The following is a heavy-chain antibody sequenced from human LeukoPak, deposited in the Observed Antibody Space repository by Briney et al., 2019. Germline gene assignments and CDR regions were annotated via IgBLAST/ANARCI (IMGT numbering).Heavy chain of an antibody. CDR1: GGSISSSSYY. D-gene: IGHD5-24*01. Sequence: TTSETLSLTCTVSGGSISSSSYYWGWIRQPPGKGLEWIGSIYYSGSTYYNPSLKSRVTISVDTSKNQFSLKLSSVTAADTAVYYCARDGDGYKPYDAFDIWGQGTMVTVSS. CDR3: ARDGDGYKPYDAFDI. CDR2: IYYSGST. V-gene: IGHV4-39*07. J-gene: IGHJ3*02.